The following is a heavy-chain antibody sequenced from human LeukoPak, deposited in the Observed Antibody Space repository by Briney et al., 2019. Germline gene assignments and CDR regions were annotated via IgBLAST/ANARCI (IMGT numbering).Heavy chain of an antibody. CDR3: ARDRSGSYNGDAFDI. D-gene: IGHD1-26*01. Sequence: SETLSLTCTVSGGSISSYYWSWIRQPPGKGLEWMGYIYYSGSTNYNPSLKSRVTISVDTSKNQFSLKLSSVTAADTAVYYCARDRSGSYNGDAFDIWGQGTMVTVSS. J-gene: IGHJ3*02. CDR1: GGSISSYY. V-gene: IGHV4-59*01. CDR2: IYYSGST.